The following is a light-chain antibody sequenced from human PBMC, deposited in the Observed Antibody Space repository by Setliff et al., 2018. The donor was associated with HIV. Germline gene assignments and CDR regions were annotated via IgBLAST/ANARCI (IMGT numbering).Light chain of an antibody. CDR3: CSYTSSSTDV. CDR1: SSDVGGYNF. CDR2: EVS. Sequence: QSVLTQPASVSGSPGQSITISCTGTSSDVGGYNFVSWYQQYPGKAPKLLIFEVSNRPSGVSNRFSGSKSGNTASLTISGLQAEDEADYYCCSYTSSSTDVFGTGTKVTVL. V-gene: IGLV2-14*01. J-gene: IGLJ1*01.